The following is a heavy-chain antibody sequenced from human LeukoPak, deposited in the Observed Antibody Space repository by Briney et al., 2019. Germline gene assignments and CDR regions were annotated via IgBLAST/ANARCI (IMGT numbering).Heavy chain of an antibody. J-gene: IGHJ4*02. CDR1: GYTFTGYY. CDR2: INPNSGGT. CDR3: ARDSPHYYDSSGYDY. V-gene: IGHV1-2*02. D-gene: IGHD3-22*01. Sequence: GASVKVSCKASGYTFTGYYMHWVRQAPGQGLEWMGWINPNSGGTNYAQKFQGRVTMTRDTSISTAYKELSRLRSDDTAVYYCARDSPHYYDSSGYDYWGQGTLVTVSS.